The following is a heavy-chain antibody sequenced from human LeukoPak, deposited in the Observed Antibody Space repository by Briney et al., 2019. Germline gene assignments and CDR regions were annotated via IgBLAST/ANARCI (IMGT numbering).Heavy chain of an antibody. CDR2: IYYSGST. J-gene: IGHJ4*02. V-gene: IGHV4-39*01. CDR1: GGSLSSSSYY. Sequence: PSETLSLTCTVSGGSLSSSSYYWGWIRQPPGKGLEWIGSIYYSGSTYYNPSLKSRVTISVDTSKNQFSLKLSSVTAADTAVYYCARQWRYCSSTSCLHLDYWGQGTLVTVSS. CDR3: ARQWRYCSSTSCLHLDY. D-gene: IGHD2-2*01.